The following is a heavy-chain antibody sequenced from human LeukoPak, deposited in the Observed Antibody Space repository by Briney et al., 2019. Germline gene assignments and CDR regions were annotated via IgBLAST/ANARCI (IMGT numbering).Heavy chain of an antibody. V-gene: IGHV1-2*02. CDR3: ATSMVRGVADGNFDY. CDR2: INPNSGGT. Sequence: ASVKVSCKASGYTFTGYYMHWVRQAPGQGLEWMGWINPNSGGTNYAQKFQGRVTMTRDTSISTAYMELSRLRSDDTAVYYCATSMVRGVADGNFDYWGQGTLVTVSS. D-gene: IGHD3-10*01. J-gene: IGHJ4*02. CDR1: GYTFTGYY.